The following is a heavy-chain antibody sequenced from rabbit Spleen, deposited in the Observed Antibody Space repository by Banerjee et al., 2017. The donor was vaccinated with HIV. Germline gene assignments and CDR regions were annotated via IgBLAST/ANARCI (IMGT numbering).Heavy chain of an antibody. Sequence: QEQLVESGGGLVKPGASLTLTCKASGFPFSDKAVMCWVRQAPGKGLEWIGCINAVTGKAVYATWAKGRFTFSKTSSTTVTLQMNSLTAADTATYFCVRGASSSGYYSLWGPGTLVTVS. CDR2: INAVTGKA. V-gene: IGHV1S45*01. D-gene: IGHD1-1*01. CDR3: VRGASSSGYYSL. J-gene: IGHJ4*01. CDR1: GFPFSDKAV.